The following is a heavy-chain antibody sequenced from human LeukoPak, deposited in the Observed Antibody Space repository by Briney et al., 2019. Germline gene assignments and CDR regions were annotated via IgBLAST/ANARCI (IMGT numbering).Heavy chain of an antibody. D-gene: IGHD3-22*01. CDR1: GFTFSDYY. CDR3: ARTELKTMIVVVITYAFDI. V-gene: IGHV3-11*04. J-gene: IGHJ3*02. Sequence: PGGSLRLSCAASGFTFSDYYMSWIRQAPGKGLEWVSYISSSGSTIYYADSVKGRFTISRDNAKNSLYLQMNSLRAEDTAVYYCARTELKTMIVVVITYAFDIWGQGTMVTVSS. CDR2: ISSSGSTI.